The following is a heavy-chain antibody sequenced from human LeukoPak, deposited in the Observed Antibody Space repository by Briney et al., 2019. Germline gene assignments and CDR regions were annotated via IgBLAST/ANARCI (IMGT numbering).Heavy chain of an antibody. D-gene: IGHD5-18*01. CDR1: GGSFSGYY. Sequence: SETLSLTCAVYGGSFSGYYWSWIRQPPGKGLEWIGEINHSGSTNYNPSLKSRVTISVDTSKNQFSLKLSSVTAADTAVYYCARAGYSYGSEDWGQGTLVTVSS. CDR2: INHSGST. V-gene: IGHV4-34*01. J-gene: IGHJ4*02. CDR3: ARAGYSYGSED.